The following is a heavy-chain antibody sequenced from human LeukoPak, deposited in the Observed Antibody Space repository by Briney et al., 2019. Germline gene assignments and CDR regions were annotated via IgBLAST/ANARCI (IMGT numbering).Heavy chain of an antibody. CDR2: IYPGDPDP. Sequence: GESLKISCKGSGYSFTSYWIGWVRPMPGKGLEWMGIIYPGDPDPRYSPSFQGHVTISADKSINTAYLQWSSLKASDTAMYYCARHGSGRYGDAFHIWGQGTMVTVSS. D-gene: IGHD6-19*01. V-gene: IGHV5-51*01. CDR3: ARHGSGRYGDAFHI. J-gene: IGHJ3*02. CDR1: GYSFTSYW.